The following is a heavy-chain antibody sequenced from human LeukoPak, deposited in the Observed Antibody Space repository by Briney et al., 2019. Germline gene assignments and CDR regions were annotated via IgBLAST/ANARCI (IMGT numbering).Heavy chain of an antibody. D-gene: IGHD5-18*01. Sequence: GGSLRLSCAASGFTFSDYYMSWIRQAPGKGLEWVSSISSSSSYIYYADSVKGRFTISRDNAKNSLYLQMNSLRAEDTAVYYCARGPGYSYGMESVYYYYMDVWGKGTTVTISS. CDR1: GFTFSDYY. CDR3: ARGPGYSYGMESVYYYYMDV. J-gene: IGHJ6*03. CDR2: ISSSSSYI. V-gene: IGHV3-11*06.